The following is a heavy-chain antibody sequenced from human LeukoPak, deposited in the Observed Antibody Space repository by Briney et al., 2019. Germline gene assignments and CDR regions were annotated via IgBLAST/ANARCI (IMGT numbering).Heavy chain of an antibody. CDR3: ATAPYYDILTGSQTDY. D-gene: IGHD3-9*01. V-gene: IGHV3-23*01. J-gene: IGHJ4*02. CDR1: GFTFSSYA. CDR2: ISGSGGST. Sequence: GGSLRLSCAASGFTFSSYAMSWVRQAPGKGQEWVSAISGSGGSTYYADSVRGRFTISRDNSKNTLYLQMNSLRAEDTAVYYCATAPYYDILTGSQTDYWGQGTLVTVSS.